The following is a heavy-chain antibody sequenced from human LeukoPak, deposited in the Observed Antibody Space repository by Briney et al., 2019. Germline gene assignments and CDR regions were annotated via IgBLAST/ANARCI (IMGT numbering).Heavy chain of an antibody. D-gene: IGHD3-9*01. CDR2: IYPGDSDT. V-gene: IGHV5-51*01. J-gene: IGHJ4*02. Sequence: GESLKISCKGSGYSFTSYWIGWVRQMPGKGLEWMGIIYPGDSDTRYSPSFQGQVTISADKSISTAYPQWSSLKASDTAMYYCARILRYFDWLCDYWGQGTLVTVSS. CDR1: GYSFTSYW. CDR3: ARILRYFDWLCDY.